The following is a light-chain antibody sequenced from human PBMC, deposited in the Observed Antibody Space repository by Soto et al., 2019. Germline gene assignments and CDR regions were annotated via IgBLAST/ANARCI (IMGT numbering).Light chain of an antibody. CDR1: SGDVGGYNY. J-gene: IGLJ2*01. CDR2: EVS. Sequence: QSALTQPASVSGAPGQSITISCTGSSGDVGGYNYVSWYQQHPDKAPKLMIYEVSHRPSGVSNRFSGSKSGNTASLTISLLQAEDEADYYCSSYTTSSTQVFGGGTKVTVL. CDR3: SSYTTSSTQV. V-gene: IGLV2-14*01.